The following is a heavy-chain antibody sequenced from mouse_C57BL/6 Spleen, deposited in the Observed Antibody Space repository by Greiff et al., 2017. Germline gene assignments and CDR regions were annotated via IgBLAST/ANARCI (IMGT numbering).Heavy chain of an antibody. V-gene: IGHV5-2*01. CDR1: EYEFPSHD. Sequence: EVQGVESGGGLVQPGESLKLSCESNEYEFPSHDMSWVRKTPEKRLELVAAINSDGGSTYYPDTMERRFIISRDNTKKTLYLQMSSLRSEDTALYYCARHVYDYDGNWYFDVWGTGTTVTVSS. D-gene: IGHD2-4*01. CDR3: ARHVYDYDGNWYFDV. J-gene: IGHJ1*03. CDR2: INSDGGST.